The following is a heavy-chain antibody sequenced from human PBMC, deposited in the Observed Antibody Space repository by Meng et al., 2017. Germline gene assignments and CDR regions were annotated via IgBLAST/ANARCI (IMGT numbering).Heavy chain of an antibody. CDR1: GFSFSSHS. D-gene: IGHD6-13*01. Sequence: LTCAASGFSFSSHSMNWVRQAPGKGLEWVSLMSSSGSYIYYADSVKGRFTISRDNAKNSLHLQMNSLRVEDTAVYYCARERYSTSWFDYYNYGMDVWGQGTTVTVSS. CDR2: MSSSGSYI. J-gene: IGHJ6*02. CDR3: ARERYSTSWFDYYNYGMDV. V-gene: IGHV3-21*01.